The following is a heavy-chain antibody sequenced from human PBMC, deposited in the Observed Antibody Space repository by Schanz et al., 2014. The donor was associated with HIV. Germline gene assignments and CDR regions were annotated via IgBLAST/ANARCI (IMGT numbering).Heavy chain of an antibody. CDR2: ISYDGTKK. V-gene: IGHV3-30*03. D-gene: IGHD5-12*01. Sequence: QEQLVESGGGVVQPGRSLRLSCVASGFNFNSYGMHWVRQAPGKGLEWVAVISYDGTKKHYADSVKGRFTISRDNSKNTVYLQMNSLRDDDMAVYYCTTDQFGGYFVHWGQGALVTVSS. J-gene: IGHJ4*02. CDR3: TTDQFGGYFVH. CDR1: GFNFNSYG.